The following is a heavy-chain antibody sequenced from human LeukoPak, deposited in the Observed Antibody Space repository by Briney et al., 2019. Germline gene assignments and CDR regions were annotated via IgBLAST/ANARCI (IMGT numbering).Heavy chain of an antibody. CDR3: ARASPNWGYWYFDL. J-gene: IGHJ2*01. V-gene: IGHV1-2*02. D-gene: IGHD7-27*01. CDR2: VDPNSGDT. CDR1: GYTFTGYC. Sequence: ASVKVSCKASGYTFTGYCIHWVRQAPGQGLEGMGWVDPNSGDTRYEQKFQGRVTMTRDTSITTAYVELSRLRSDDTAVYYCARASPNWGYWYFDLRGRGTLVAVSS.